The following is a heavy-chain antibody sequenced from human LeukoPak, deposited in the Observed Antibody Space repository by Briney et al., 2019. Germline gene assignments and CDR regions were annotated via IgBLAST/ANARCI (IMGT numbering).Heavy chain of an antibody. CDR2: IRSKTYGGTT. Sequence: GGSLRLSCTTSGFTFGDYALSWVRQAPGKGLEWVGFIRSKTYGGTTEYAASVKGRFTISRDNAKNSLYLQMNSLRAEDTAVYYCASVDTAMTKGDYWGQGTLVTVSS. J-gene: IGHJ4*02. CDR3: ASVDTAMTKGDY. D-gene: IGHD5-18*01. CDR1: GFTFGDYA. V-gene: IGHV3-49*04.